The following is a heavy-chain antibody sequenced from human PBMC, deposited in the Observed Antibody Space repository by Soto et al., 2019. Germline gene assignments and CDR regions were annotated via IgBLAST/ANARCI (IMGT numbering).Heavy chain of an antibody. CDR2: IIPIFGTA. CDR3: ARARTDPYYYDSSGYSH. V-gene: IGHV1-69*01. D-gene: IGHD3-22*01. J-gene: IGHJ4*01. Sequence: QGLEWMGGIIPIFGTANYAQKFQGRVTITADESTSTAYMELSSLRSEDTAVYYCARARTDPYYYDSSGYSHWGHGTLVTVSS.